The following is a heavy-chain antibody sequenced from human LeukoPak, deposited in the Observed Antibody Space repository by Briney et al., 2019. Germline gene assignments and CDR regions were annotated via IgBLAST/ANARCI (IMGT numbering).Heavy chain of an antibody. J-gene: IGHJ4*02. D-gene: IGHD5/OR15-5a*01. CDR3: ARLVGLSTTASY. CDR2: INPTTGGT. Sequence: ASVKVSCKASGYTFTGYYMHWVRQAPGQGLEWMGWINPTTGGTNYAQKFQDRVTMTRDTSINTAYMELSGLTSDDTAVYYCARLVGLSTTASYWGQGTLVIVSS. CDR1: GYTFTGYY. V-gene: IGHV1-2*02.